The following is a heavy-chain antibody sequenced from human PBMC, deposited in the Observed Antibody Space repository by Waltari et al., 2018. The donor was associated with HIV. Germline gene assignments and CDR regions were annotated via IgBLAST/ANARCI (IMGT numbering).Heavy chain of an antibody. D-gene: IGHD5-18*01. V-gene: IGHV3-7*01. CDR3: ARDLASYGS. Sequence: EVQLVESGGGLVQPGGSLRLSCIASGFSFSTYWMTWVGQIPGKGREWGANIKEDGSETYYVDSGKGRFTISRDNAKNSLYLQMNSLRAEDTALYYCARDLASYGSWGQGTLVTVSS. CDR2: IKEDGSET. CDR1: GFSFSTYW. J-gene: IGHJ5*02.